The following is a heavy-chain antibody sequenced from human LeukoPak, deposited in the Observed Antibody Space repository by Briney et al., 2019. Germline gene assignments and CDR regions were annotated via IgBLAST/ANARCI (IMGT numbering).Heavy chain of an antibody. CDR1: GFTFSNYG. CDR3: VRDHHRRLYDSQARDTFDI. J-gene: IGHJ3*02. V-gene: IGHV3-23*01. CDR2: ISGGGGST. D-gene: IGHD5/OR15-5a*01. Sequence: GGSLRLSCAASGFTFSNYGMSWVRQAPGKGLEWVSTISGGGGSTYYADSVKGRFTISRDNSKNTLYMQMNSLRAEDTAVYYCVRDHHRRLYDSQARDTFDIWGRGTMVTVSS.